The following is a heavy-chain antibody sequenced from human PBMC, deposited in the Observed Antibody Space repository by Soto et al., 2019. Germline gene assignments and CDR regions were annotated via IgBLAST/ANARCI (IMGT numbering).Heavy chain of an antibody. J-gene: IGHJ4*02. Sequence: EVQLVESGGGLVQPGRSLRLSCAASGFTFDNYAMHWLRQAPGKGLEWVSTITSNSASIGYADSVKGRFTISRDNAKNSLYLPMNSLRAEDTALYYCAKDLGDGYNTGLDCWGKGSLVTVSS. V-gene: IGHV3-9*01. CDR3: AKDLGDGYNTGLDC. CDR2: ITSNSASI. D-gene: IGHD5-12*01. CDR1: GFTFDNYA.